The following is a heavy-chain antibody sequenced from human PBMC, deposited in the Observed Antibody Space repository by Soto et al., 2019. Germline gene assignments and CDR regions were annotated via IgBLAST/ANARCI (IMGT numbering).Heavy chain of an antibody. Sequence: SETLSLTCAVYGGSFSGYYWSWILQPPGKGLEWIGEINHSGSTNYNPSLKSRVTISVDTSKNQFSLKLSSVTAADTAVYYCARPIAYYDFWSGYYSNWFDPWGQGTLVTVSS. V-gene: IGHV4-34*01. CDR1: GGSFSGYY. CDR3: ARPIAYYDFWSGYYSNWFDP. D-gene: IGHD3-3*01. CDR2: INHSGST. J-gene: IGHJ5*02.